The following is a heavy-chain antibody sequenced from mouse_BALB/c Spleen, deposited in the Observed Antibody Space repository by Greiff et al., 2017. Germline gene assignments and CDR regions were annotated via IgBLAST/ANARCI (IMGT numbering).Heavy chain of an antibody. J-gene: IGHJ4*01. CDR2: ISSGGGST. D-gene: IGHD1-1*01. CDR3: ARHKGYGSSYAMDY. CDR1: GFAFSSYD. Sequence: EVQRVESGGGLVKPGGSLKLSCAASGFAFSSYDMSWVRQTPEKRLEWVAYISSGGGSTYYPDTVKGRFTISRDNAKNTLYLQMSSLKSEDTAMYYCARHKGYGSSYAMDYWGQGTSVTVSS. V-gene: IGHV5-12-1*01.